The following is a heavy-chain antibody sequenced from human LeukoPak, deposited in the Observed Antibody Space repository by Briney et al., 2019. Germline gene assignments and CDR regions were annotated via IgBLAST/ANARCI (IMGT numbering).Heavy chain of an antibody. V-gene: IGHV3-64D*06. CDR1: GFSFSSHG. CDR3: VKDADWCDFDI. J-gene: IGHJ3*02. D-gene: IGHD3/OR15-3a*01. CDR2: ITSNGGST. Sequence: GGSLRPTCSASGFSFSSHGLDWVRQAPGKGLEFVSGITSNGGSTYYADSVKGRFTISRDNSKNTLYLQMSSLRAEDTAVYYCVKDADWCDFDIWGQGTMVTVSS.